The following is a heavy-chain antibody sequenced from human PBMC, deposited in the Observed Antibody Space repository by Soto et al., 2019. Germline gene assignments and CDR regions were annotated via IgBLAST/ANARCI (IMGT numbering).Heavy chain of an antibody. Sequence: PGGSLRLSCAASGFIVTSNYMSWVRQAPGKGLEWVSVIYSDGTTNYAESVKGRFTISRDNSKNTVYLRMNSLRAEDTAVYYCAKGGPGASSGLFEYWGQGTLVTVSS. CDR1: GFIVTSNY. D-gene: IGHD3-10*01. CDR3: AKGGPGASSGLFEY. CDR2: IYSDGTT. V-gene: IGHV3-53*01. J-gene: IGHJ4*02.